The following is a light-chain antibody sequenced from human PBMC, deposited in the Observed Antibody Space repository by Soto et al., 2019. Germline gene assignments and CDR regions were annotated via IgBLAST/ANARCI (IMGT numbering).Light chain of an antibody. CDR2: AAS. CDR3: QQYVSSRT. CDR1: QSVTSAY. Sequence: EIVFTQSPGTLSLSPGERATLSCRASQSVTSAYLAWYQQKPGQAPRLLIYAASSRATGIPDRFSGSGSGTDFTLTISRLDPEDFAVYYCQQYVSSRTFGQGTKVDIK. V-gene: IGKV3-20*01. J-gene: IGKJ1*01.